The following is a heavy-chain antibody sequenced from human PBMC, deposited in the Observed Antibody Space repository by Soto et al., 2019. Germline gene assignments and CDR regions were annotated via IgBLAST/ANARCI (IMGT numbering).Heavy chain of an antibody. CDR3: ARALSAFDY. V-gene: IGHV4-31*03. Sequence: SETLSLTCTVSGDSISSGGYYWSWIRQHPGKGLEWIAYIYYSGNTYYNPSLKSRLIISVDTSKNQFSLKLSSVTAADTAVYYCARALSAFDYWGQGTLVTVSS. D-gene: IGHD1-26*01. CDR2: IYYSGNT. CDR1: GDSISSGGYY. J-gene: IGHJ4*02.